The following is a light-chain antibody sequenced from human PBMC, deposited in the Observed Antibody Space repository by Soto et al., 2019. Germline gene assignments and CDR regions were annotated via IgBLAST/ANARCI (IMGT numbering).Light chain of an antibody. CDR1: SNDVGGYNF. CDR2: DVN. CDR3: CSYVGSDSSFV. V-gene: IGLV2-11*01. Sequence: QSVLTQPRSLSGSPGQSVTISCAGTSNDVGGYNFVSWYQQHPGKVPKLIIYDVNIRPSGVPDRFSASKSGITASLTISGLQAEDEADYYCCSYVGSDSSFVFGSGTKATV. J-gene: IGLJ1*01.